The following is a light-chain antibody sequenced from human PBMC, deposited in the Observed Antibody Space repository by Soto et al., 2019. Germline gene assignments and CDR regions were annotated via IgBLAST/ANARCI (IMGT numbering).Light chain of an antibody. J-gene: IGLJ2*01. Sequence: QSVLTHPPSVSATPGQRVTISCSGTYSNIGTNTVAWYQRLPGTAHKLLIYSINERPSGVPDRFSGSKSGSSASLAISGLQSEDEADYYCAAWDDSLNSPRMLFGGGTKLTVL. CDR1: YSNIGTNT. V-gene: IGLV1-44*01. CDR2: SIN. CDR3: AAWDDSLNSPRML.